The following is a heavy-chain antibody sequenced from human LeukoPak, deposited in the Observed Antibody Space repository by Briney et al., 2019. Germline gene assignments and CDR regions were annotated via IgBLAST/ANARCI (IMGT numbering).Heavy chain of an antibody. CDR1: GYTFTGYY. V-gene: IGHV1-2*02. CDR2: INPNSGGT. D-gene: IGHD2-21*02. Sequence: ASVKVSCKASGYTFTGYYMHWVRQAPGQGLEWMGWINPNSGGTNYAQKFQGRVTMTRDTSISTAYMELSRLRSDDTAVYYCAKDVVSGCSGHDCWAHFDSWGQGTLVTVSS. J-gene: IGHJ4*02. CDR3: AKDVVSGCSGHDCWAHFDS.